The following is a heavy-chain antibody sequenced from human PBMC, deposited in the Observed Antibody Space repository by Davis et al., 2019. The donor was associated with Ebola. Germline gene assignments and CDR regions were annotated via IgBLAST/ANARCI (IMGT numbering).Heavy chain of an antibody. CDR1: GYTFTSYG. CDR3: ARGDSYYDPSGYYAGPEAPDH. CDR2: ISAYNGNT. J-gene: IGHJ4*02. D-gene: IGHD3-22*01. V-gene: IGHV1-18*01. Sequence: AASVKVSCKASGYTFTSYGISWVRQAPGQGLEWMGWISAYNGNTNYAQKLQGRVTMTTDTSTSTAYMELRSLRSDDTAVYYCARGDSYYDPSGYYAGPEAPDHWGQGILVSVSS.